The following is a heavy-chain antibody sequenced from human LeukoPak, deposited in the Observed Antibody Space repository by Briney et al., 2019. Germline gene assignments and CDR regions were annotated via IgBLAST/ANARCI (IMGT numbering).Heavy chain of an antibody. D-gene: IGHD6-6*01. CDR2: IYYSGST. J-gene: IGHJ4*02. CDR3: ARSYSSSSPYCDY. Sequence: PSETLSLTCNVSGGSISRYYWSWIRQPPGKGLEWIGYIYYSGSTNYNPSLKSRVTISVDTSKNQFSLELTSVTAADTAVYYCARSYSSSSPYCDYWGQGTLVTVSS. V-gene: IGHV4-59*01. CDR1: GGSISRYY.